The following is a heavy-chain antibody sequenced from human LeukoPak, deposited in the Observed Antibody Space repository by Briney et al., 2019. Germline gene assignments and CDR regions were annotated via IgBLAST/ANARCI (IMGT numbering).Heavy chain of an antibody. CDR2: ISSNGGST. CDR3: APSPYYYESSGYSA. CDR1: GFTFSSYA. J-gene: IGHJ5*01. V-gene: IGHV3-64D*06. Sequence: GRSLRLSCSASGFTFSSYAMHWVRQAPGKGLEYVSAISSNGGSTYYADPVKGRFTISRDNSKNTLYLQMSSLRAEDTAVYYCAPSPYYYESSGYSAWGHGTLVTVSS. D-gene: IGHD3-22*01.